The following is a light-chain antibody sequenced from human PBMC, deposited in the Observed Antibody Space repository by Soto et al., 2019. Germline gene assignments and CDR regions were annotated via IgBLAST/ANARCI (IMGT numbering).Light chain of an antibody. CDR1: QSVSSN. CDR3: KQYNNWPRT. CDR2: GAS. Sequence: EIVLTQSPGTLSLSPGERGTLSCRASQSVSSNLAWYQQKPGQAPRLLIYGASARATGIPSRFSGSVSGTEFTLTIRSLQSEDFAVYYCKQYNNWPRTFGQGTKVDIK. V-gene: IGKV3-15*01. J-gene: IGKJ1*01.